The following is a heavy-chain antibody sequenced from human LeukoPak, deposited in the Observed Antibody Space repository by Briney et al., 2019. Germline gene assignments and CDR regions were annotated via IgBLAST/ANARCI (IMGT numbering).Heavy chain of an antibody. V-gene: IGHV1-69*05. J-gene: IGHJ6*03. CDR2: IIPIFGTA. D-gene: IGHD3-3*01. CDR3: ARRSGPYYYYMDV. CDR1: GGSFSSEA. Sequence: SSVKVSCKAFGGSFSSEAISWVRQAPGQGLEWMGGIIPIFGTANYAQKFQGRVTITTDESTSTAYMEVSSLRSEDTAVYHCARRSGPYYYYMDVWGKGTTVTVSS.